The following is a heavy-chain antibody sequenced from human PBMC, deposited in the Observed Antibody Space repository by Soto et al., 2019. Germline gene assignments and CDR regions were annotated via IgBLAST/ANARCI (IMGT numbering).Heavy chain of an antibody. CDR3: ASDILTGSTTDY. J-gene: IGHJ4*02. D-gene: IGHD3-9*01. CDR1: GFIFSDYY. V-gene: IGHV3-11*01. Sequence: QVQLVESGGGLVKPGGSLRLSCAASGFIFSDYYMSWIRQAPGKGLEWISYISSGGTIKYYADSVKGRFTISRDDAKKSLYLQMNRLRAADTAVYYCASDILTGSTTDYWGQGTLVTVSS. CDR2: ISSGGTIK.